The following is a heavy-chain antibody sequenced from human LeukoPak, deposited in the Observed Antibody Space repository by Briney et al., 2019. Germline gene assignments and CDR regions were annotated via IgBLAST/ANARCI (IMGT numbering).Heavy chain of an antibody. CDR3: AKLPIMITFGGVIV. CDR2: ISGSGGST. V-gene: IGHV3-23*01. J-gene: IGHJ4*02. Sequence: PGGSLRLSCAASGFTFSSYAMSWVRQAPGKGLEWVSAISGSGGSTYYADSVKGRFTISRDNSKNTLYLQMNSLRAEDTAVYYCAKLPIMITFGGVIVWGQGTLVTVPS. D-gene: IGHD3-16*02. CDR1: GFTFSSYA.